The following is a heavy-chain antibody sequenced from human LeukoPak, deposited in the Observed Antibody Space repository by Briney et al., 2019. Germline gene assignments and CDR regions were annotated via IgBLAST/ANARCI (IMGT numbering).Heavy chain of an antibody. CDR2: IKQDGSEK. V-gene: IGHV3-7*01. Sequence: PGGSLRLSCAASGFTFSSYWMSWVRQAPGKGLEWVANIKQDGSEKYYVDSMKGRFTISRDDAKNSLYLQMNSLRAEDTAVYYCARDFFCGWELLCAFDIWGQGTMVTVSS. CDR3: ARDFFCGWELLCAFDI. J-gene: IGHJ3*02. CDR1: GFTFSSYW. D-gene: IGHD1-26*01.